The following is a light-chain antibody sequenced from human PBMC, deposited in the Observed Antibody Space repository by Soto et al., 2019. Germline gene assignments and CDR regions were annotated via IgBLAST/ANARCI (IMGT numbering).Light chain of an antibody. CDR2: GAS. Sequence: EVVMTQSPATLSVSPGERATLSCRASQSISNNLAWYQQKPGQAPRLLIFGASTRATGVPARFSGSGSGTDFTLTISRLEPEDFAVYYCQQYGSSPSITFGQGTRLEIK. CDR1: QSISNN. V-gene: IGKV3-15*01. J-gene: IGKJ5*01. CDR3: QQYGSSPSIT.